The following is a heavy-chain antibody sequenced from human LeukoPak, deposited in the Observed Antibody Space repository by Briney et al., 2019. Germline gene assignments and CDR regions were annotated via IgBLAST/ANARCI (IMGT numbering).Heavy chain of an antibody. V-gene: IGHV3-33*07. CDR2: IWFDGRTK. Sequence: PGRSLRLSCAASGFTFSSYGMYWVRQAPGKGLGWMAVIWFDGRTKYYADSVKGRFTISRDNSKNTLYLQMNSLRDDDTAVYYCARDEGIASYFDYWGQGALVTVSS. CDR1: GFTFSSYG. D-gene: IGHD6-13*01. CDR3: ARDEGIASYFDY. J-gene: IGHJ4*02.